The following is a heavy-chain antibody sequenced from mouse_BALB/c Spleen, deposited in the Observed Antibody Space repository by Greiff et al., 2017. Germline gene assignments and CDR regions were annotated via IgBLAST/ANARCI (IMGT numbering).Heavy chain of an antibody. CDR2: ISSGSSTI. Sequence: EVMLVESGGGLVQPGGSRKLSCAASGFTFSSFGMHWVRQAPEKGLEWVAYISSGSSTIYYADTVKGRFTITRDNPKNTLFLQMTSLRSEDTAMYYCARGAYYLDYWGQGTTLTVSA. J-gene: IGHJ2*01. V-gene: IGHV5-17*02. CDR3: ARGAYYLDY. CDR1: GFTFSSFG.